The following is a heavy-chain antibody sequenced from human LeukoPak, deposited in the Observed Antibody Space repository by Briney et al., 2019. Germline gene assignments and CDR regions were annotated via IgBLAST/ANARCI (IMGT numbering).Heavy chain of an antibody. D-gene: IGHD6-13*01. CDR1: GGSISSSSYY. V-gene: IGHV4-39*01. CDR2: IYYSGST. J-gene: IGHJ4*02. CDR3: ARRIAAAGQETFDY. Sequence: SETLSLTCTVSGGSISSSSYYWGWIRQPPGKGLEWIGSIYYSGSTYYNPSLKSRVTISVDTSKNQFSLKLSSVTAADAAVYYCARRIAAAGQETFDYWGQGTLVTVSS.